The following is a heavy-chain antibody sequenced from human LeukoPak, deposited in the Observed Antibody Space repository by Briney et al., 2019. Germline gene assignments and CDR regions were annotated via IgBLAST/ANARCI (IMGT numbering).Heavy chain of an antibody. CDR1: GLTFTSST. Sequence: GGSLRLSCAASGLTFTSSTMTWVRQAPGKGLEWVSSITGGGGSSTYHADSVKGRFTISRDNSKDTLFLQMNSLRAEDTAVYYCAITGVRDFDSWGQGTLVTVSS. CDR2: ITGGGGSST. CDR3: AITGVRDFDS. J-gene: IGHJ4*02. D-gene: IGHD4-11*01. V-gene: IGHV3-23*01.